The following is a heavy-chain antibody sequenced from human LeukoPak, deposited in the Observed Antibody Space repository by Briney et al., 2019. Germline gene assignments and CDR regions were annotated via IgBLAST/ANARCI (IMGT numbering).Heavy chain of an antibody. CDR2: IYYSGRT. CDR1: GGSINTYY. D-gene: IGHD6-13*01. J-gene: IGHJ4*02. Sequence: SETLSLTCTVSGGSINTYYWIWIRQPPGKGREGIGNIYYSGRTIYNPSLESRVTISVDTSTIQFYLKLNSVTAADTALYYCARDPPGSSWSGYHFDSWGRGTLVTVSS. V-gene: IGHV4-59*12. CDR3: ARDPPGSSWSGYHFDS.